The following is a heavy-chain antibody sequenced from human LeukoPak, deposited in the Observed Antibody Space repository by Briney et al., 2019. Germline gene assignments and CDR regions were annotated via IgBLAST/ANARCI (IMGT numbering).Heavy chain of an antibody. V-gene: IGHV4-39*01. D-gene: IGHD3-3*01. CDR1: GGSISSSSYY. Sequence: PSETLSLTCTVSGGSISSSSYYWGWIRQPPGKGLEWIGSIYYSGSTYYNPSLKSRVTISVDTSKNQFSLKLSSVTAADTAVYYCARLLYDFWSGYHYFDYWDQGTLVTVSS. J-gene: IGHJ4*02. CDR2: IYYSGST. CDR3: ARLLYDFWSGYHYFDY.